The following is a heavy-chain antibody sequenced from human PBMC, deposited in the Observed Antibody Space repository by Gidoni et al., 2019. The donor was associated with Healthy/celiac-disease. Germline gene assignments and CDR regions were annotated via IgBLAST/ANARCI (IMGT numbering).Heavy chain of an antibody. V-gene: IGHV3-11*04. CDR1: GFPFSNYS. CDR2: ISSSGSTI. D-gene: IGHD2-2*01. Sequence: QVQLVESGGGLVKPGVSLRLSCGASGFPFSNYSLSWIRQAPGKGLEWVSYISSSGSTIYYADSVKGRFTITRDNAKNSLYLQMNSLRAEDTAVYYCAREDIVVVPAAVYYYGMDVWGQGTTVTVSS. J-gene: IGHJ6*02. CDR3: AREDIVVVPAAVYYYGMDV.